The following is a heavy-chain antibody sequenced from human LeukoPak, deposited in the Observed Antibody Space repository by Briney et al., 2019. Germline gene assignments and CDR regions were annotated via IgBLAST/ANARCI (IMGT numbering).Heavy chain of an antibody. J-gene: IGHJ4*02. CDR2: FSGSGSSS. D-gene: IGHD4-11*01. CDR3: AKGRSGDSNFEPLDY. CDR1: GFTLRSYA. V-gene: IGHV3-23*01. Sequence: GGSLRLSCAASGFTLRSYAMTWARQAPGKGLEWVSGFSGSGSSSYYAGSVKGRFTISRDSSKNTLYLQMNSLRADDTAVYYCAKGRSGDSNFEPLDYWGQGTLVTVSS.